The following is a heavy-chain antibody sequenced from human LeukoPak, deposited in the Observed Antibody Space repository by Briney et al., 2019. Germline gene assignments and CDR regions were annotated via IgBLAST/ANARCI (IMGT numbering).Heavy chain of an antibody. CDR2: ISYDGSNK. CDR1: GFTFSSYG. Sequence: GSLRLSCAASGFTFSSYGMHWVRQAPGKGLEWVAVISYDGSNKYYADSVKGRFTISRDNSKNTLYLQMNSLRAEDTAVYYCAKDRVAAAGRDYYYMDVWGKGTTVTVSS. D-gene: IGHD6-13*01. J-gene: IGHJ6*03. V-gene: IGHV3-30*18. CDR3: AKDRVAAAGRDYYYMDV.